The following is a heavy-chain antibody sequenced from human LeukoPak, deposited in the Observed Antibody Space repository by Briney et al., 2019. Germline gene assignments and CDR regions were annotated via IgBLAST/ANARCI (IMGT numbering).Heavy chain of an antibody. Sequence: GGSLRLSCAASGFTFSSYGMHWVRQAPGKGLEWVAFIRYDGSNKYYADSVKGRFTISRDNSKNTLYLQMNNLRAEDTAVYYCAKDWKSEAYYYYMDVWGKGTTVTVSS. V-gene: IGHV3-30*02. CDR3: AKDWKSEAYYYYMDV. CDR1: GFTFSSYG. D-gene: IGHD1-1*01. J-gene: IGHJ6*03. CDR2: IRYDGSNK.